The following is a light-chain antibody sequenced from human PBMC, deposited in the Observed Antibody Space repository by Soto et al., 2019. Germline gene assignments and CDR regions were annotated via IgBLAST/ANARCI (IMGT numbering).Light chain of an antibody. V-gene: IGLV2-14*03. CDR2: DVN. J-gene: IGLJ7*01. Sequence: QSVLTQPASMSGSPGQSITISCTGTSSDVGGYNYVSWYQRHPGKAPKLMIYDVNNRPSGVSNRFSGSKSGNTASLTISGRPAEDEAHYYCSSYTTSSTLVFGGGTQLTVL. CDR1: SSDVGGYNY. CDR3: SSYTTSSTLV.